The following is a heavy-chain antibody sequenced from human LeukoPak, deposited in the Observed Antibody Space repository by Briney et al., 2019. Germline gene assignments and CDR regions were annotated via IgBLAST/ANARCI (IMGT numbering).Heavy chain of an antibody. J-gene: IGHJ3*02. D-gene: IGHD1-1*01. CDR2: IYTSGST. Sequence: SETLSLTCTVAGGSISSYYWSWIRQPAGKGLEWIGRIYTSGSTNYNPSLKSRVTISVDTSKNQFSLKLSSVTAADTAVYYCAREGYNWNDGPDAFDIWGQGTMVTVSS. CDR1: GGSISSYY. V-gene: IGHV4-4*07. CDR3: AREGYNWNDGPDAFDI.